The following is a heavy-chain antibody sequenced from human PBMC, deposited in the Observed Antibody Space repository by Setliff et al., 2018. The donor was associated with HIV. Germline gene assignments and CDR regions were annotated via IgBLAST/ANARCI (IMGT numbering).Heavy chain of an antibody. Sequence: PSETLSLSCAASGFTFSNSWMHWVRQAPGKGLVWVSRINTDGSSATYADSVKGRFTNSRDNAKNTLYLQMDSLRAEDTAVYYCAKDWDTYSSGWYDYWGQGTLVTVS. CDR1: GFTFSNSW. CDR3: AKDWDTYSSGWYDY. CDR2: INTDGSSA. V-gene: IGHV3-74*03. J-gene: IGHJ4*02. D-gene: IGHD6-19*01.